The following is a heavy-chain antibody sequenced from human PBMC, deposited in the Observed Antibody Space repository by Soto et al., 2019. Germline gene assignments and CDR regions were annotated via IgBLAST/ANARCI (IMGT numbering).Heavy chain of an antibody. J-gene: IGHJ5*02. CDR1: GYTFISYG. V-gene: IGHV1-18*01. CDR2: ISVYHGNT. D-gene: IGHD6-19*01. CDR3: ARGVAGDPLDP. Sequence: QVQLVQSGAEVKKPGASVKVSCKASGYTFISYGINWVRQAPGQGLEWMGWISVYHGNTNYARKLQGRVTMTTDTSTSTDYMELRSLRSDDTAVYYCARGVAGDPLDPWGQGTLVTVSS.